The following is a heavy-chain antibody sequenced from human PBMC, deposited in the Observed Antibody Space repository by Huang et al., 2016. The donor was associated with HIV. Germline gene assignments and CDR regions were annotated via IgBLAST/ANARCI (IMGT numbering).Heavy chain of an antibody. V-gene: IGHV1-69*13. CDR3: ARGSLEYSVSSSLDY. J-gene: IGHJ4*02. CDR1: GGPSRGYS. CDR2: VMHVFDSP. Sequence: QVQLLQSGAEVKKPGSSVKVACKASGGPSRGYSIAWVRQAPGQGLEWKASVMHVFDSPNYSRKLQGRVRVTADESTSTVYMELRGLRPDDTAVYFCARGSLEYSVSSSLDYWGQGTHVTVSS. D-gene: IGHD4-4*01.